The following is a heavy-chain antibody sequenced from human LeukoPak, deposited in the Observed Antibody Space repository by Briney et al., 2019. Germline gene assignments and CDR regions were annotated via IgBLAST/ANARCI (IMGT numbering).Heavy chain of an antibody. Sequence: SETLSLTCTASGGSISSYYWSWIQQPPGKGLEWIGCIYYSGSTNYNPSLKSRVTISVDTSKNQFSLKLSSVTAADTAVYYCARDAFSGYYYTLDYWGQGTLVTVSS. CDR1: GGSISSYY. V-gene: IGHV4-59*01. CDR3: ARDAFSGYYYTLDY. CDR2: IYYSGST. J-gene: IGHJ4*02. D-gene: IGHD3-22*01.